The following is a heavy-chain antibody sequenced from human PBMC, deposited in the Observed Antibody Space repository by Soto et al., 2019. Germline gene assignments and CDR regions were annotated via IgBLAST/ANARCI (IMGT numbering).Heavy chain of an antibody. D-gene: IGHD2-15*01. CDR1: GYSFTSYW. V-gene: IGHV5-51*01. J-gene: IGHJ6*02. CDR2: IYPGDSDT. CDR3: ARTDRVSCSGGSCYYYYYGMDV. Sequence: LXESLTISCKGSGYSFTSYWIGLVGQMPGKGLEWMGIIYPGDSDTRYSPSFQGQVTISADKSISTAYLQWSSLKASDTAMYYCARTDRVSCSGGSCYYYYYGMDVWGQGTTVTVSS.